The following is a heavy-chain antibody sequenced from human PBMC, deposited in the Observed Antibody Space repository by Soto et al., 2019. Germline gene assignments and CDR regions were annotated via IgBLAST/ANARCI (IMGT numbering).Heavy chain of an antibody. V-gene: IGHV3-30*18. Sequence: QARLVESGGGVVQPGRSLRLSCEASGLTFSAYVMHWVRQAPGKGLEWVSTISYDGSKKYFGDSVKGRFTISRDNSKSTLYLEMNSLRTQDTAVYYCAKASHCNKGRCSLVLIGERAFDIWGQGTMVTVSS. J-gene: IGHJ3*02. CDR3: AKASHCNKGRCSLVLIGERAFDI. CDR2: ISYDGSKK. CDR1: GLTFSAYV. D-gene: IGHD2-8*01.